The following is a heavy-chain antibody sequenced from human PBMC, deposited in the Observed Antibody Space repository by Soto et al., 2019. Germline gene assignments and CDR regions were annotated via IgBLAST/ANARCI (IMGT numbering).Heavy chain of an antibody. CDR2: ISVTGGSP. Sequence: EVQLLESGGGLVQPGGSLRLSCAASGFTFSSYAMSWVREAPGQGLEWVSAISVTGGSPYSAGSVTGRFTISTGNSKNTLYRRMNSLIAEDTAVYYCAKPPAPAPMVLVTAPDYWCQGTLVTVSS. J-gene: IGHJ4*02. CDR3: AKPPAPAPMVLVTAPDY. D-gene: IGHD2-21*02. CDR1: GFTFSSYA. V-gene: IGHV3-23*01.